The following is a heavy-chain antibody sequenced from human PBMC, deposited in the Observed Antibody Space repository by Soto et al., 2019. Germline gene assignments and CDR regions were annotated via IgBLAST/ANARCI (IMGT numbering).Heavy chain of an antibody. V-gene: IGHV1-69*06. CDR1: GSRFSNYV. CDR2: IIPIFNST. J-gene: IGHJ4*02. Sequence: VKVSCKVSGSRFSNYVISWVRQAPGHGLEWLGRIIPIFNSTKYAQSFQGRVTITADKSTSTASLELSSLRSDDTAVYYCAREGRGKKAGYNGLVSLGYWGQGTLVTVSS. D-gene: IGHD2-2*02. CDR3: AREGRGKKAGYNGLVSLGY.